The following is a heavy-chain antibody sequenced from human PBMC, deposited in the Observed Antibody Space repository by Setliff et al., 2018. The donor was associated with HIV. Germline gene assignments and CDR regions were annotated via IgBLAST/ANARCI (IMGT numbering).Heavy chain of an antibody. Sequence: GGSLRLSCVVSRFAVSRNYMSWVRQTPGKGLEWVSGIDGSGATDYEDSVKGRFTISRDNSKNTLYLQMSSLRLEDTALYYCAKVTSGLPLSYYDTRGHSGFDYWGLGTLVTVSS. J-gene: IGHJ4*02. CDR2: IDGSGAT. CDR1: RFAVSRNY. D-gene: IGHD3-22*01. CDR3: AKVTSGLPLSYYDTRGHSGFDY. V-gene: IGHV3-66*02.